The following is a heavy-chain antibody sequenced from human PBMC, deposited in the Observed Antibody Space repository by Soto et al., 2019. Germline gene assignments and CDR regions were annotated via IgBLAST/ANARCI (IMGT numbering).Heavy chain of an antibody. CDR1: GYSFTSYW. Sequence: PGESLKISCKGSGYSFTSYWISWVRQMPGKGLEWMGRIDPSDSYTNYSPSFQGQVTISADKSISTAYLQWSSLKASDTAMYYCARIDSNYASYYYYYMDVWGKGTTVTVS. J-gene: IGHJ6*03. V-gene: IGHV5-10-1*04. D-gene: IGHD4-4*01. CDR2: IDPSDSYT. CDR3: ARIDSNYASYYYYYMDV.